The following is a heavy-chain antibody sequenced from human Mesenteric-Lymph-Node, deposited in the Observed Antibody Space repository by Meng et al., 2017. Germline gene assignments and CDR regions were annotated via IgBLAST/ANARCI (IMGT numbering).Heavy chain of an antibody. J-gene: IGHJ4*02. CDR1: GFTFSSYA. CDR3: ARDVASGYVLDY. CDR2: ISGSGGPT. V-gene: IGHV3-23*01. D-gene: IGHD5-12*01. Sequence: GESLKISCAASGFTFSSYAVSWVRQAPEKGLEWVSTISGSGGPTFYADSVKGRFTISRDNSKNTLYLQMNSLRAEDTAVYYCARDVASGYVLDYWGQGTLVTVSS.